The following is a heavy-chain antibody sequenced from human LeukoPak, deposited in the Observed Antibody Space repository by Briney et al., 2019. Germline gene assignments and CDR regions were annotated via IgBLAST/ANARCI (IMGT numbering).Heavy chain of an antibody. J-gene: IGHJ4*02. CDR1: GFTSSSYA. V-gene: IGHV3-30-3*01. CDR2: ISYDGSNK. D-gene: IGHD3-16*02. Sequence: GGSLRLSCAASGFTSSSYAMHWVRQAPGKGLEWVAVISYDGSNKYYADSVKGRFTISRDNSKNTLYLQMNSLRAEDTAVYYCARGDDYVWGSYRYVTPVDYWGQGTLVTVSS. CDR3: ARGDDYVWGSYRYVTPVDY.